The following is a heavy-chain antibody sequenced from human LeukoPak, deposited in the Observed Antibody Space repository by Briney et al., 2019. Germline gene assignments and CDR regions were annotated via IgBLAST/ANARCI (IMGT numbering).Heavy chain of an antibody. V-gene: IGHV4-59*08. D-gene: IGHD3-10*01. CDR1: GDSISSYY. Sequence: SETLSLTCTVSGDSISSYYCSWIRQPPGKGLEWIGYIYYSGSTNYNPSLKSRVTISVDTSKNQFSLKLSSVTAADTAVYYCARHPRFDDWFDPWGQGTLVTVSS. CDR2: IYYSGST. J-gene: IGHJ5*02. CDR3: ARHPRFDDWFDP.